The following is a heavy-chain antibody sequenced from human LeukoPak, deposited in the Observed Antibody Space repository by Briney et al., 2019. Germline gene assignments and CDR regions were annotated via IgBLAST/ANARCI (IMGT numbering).Heavy chain of an antibody. J-gene: IGHJ4*02. V-gene: IGHV5-51*01. CDR2: IYPGDSDT. Sequence: GESLKISCKGSGHSFSNYWIAWVRQMPGKGLDWMVIIYPGDSDTRYSPSFEGQVTISADKSISTAYLQWSSLKASDTAMYYCARTYCGGDCYSPEYFDYWGQGTLVTVSS. CDR3: ARTYCGGDCYSPEYFDY. CDR1: GHSFSNYW. D-gene: IGHD2-21*02.